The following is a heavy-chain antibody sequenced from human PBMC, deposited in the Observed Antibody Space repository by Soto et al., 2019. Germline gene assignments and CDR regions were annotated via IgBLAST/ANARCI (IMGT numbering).Heavy chain of an antibody. J-gene: IGHJ2*01. CDR1: GYTFTDHY. CDR2: INANSGGT. Sequence: QVQLVQSGAEVKKPGASVKVSCKASGYTFTDHYLHWVRQAPGQGLEWMGWINANSGGTNYAQKLQGRLTMTRDTSINTTYMHLTNLRSDDTAVYFCARPATPGPYWYFDLWGRGTLVSVSS. D-gene: IGHD6-13*01. CDR3: ARPATPGPYWYFDL. V-gene: IGHV1-2*02.